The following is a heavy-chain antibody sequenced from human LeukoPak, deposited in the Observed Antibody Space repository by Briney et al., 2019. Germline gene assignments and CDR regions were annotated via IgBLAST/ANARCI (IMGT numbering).Heavy chain of an antibody. CDR1: GGSISSCY. CDR3: VRGDSGWYILDY. D-gene: IGHD6-19*01. J-gene: IGHJ4*02. Sequence: SETLSLTCTVSGGSISSCYWSWVRQPPGKGLEWIGYIYYSGSTNYNPSLKSRVTISVDTSKNQFSLKLTSVNAADTPVYSCVRGDSGWYILDYWHQGTLVTVSS. V-gene: IGHV4-59*01. CDR2: IYYSGST.